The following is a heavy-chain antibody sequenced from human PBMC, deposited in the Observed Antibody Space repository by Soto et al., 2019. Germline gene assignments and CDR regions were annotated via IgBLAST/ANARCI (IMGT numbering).Heavy chain of an antibody. D-gene: IGHD6-19*01. CDR1: GFTFSSYA. Sequence: EVQLLESGGGLVQPGGSLRLSCAASGFTFSSYAMSWVRQAPGKGLEWVSVISGGGGNTYYADSVKGRLIIARDDSKNMLYLQMNSLSAEDTAIYYCAKARQLSSGWYGRGSDYWGQGTLVTVSS. CDR2: ISGGGGNT. J-gene: IGHJ4*02. CDR3: AKARQLSSGWYGRGSDY. V-gene: IGHV3-23*01.